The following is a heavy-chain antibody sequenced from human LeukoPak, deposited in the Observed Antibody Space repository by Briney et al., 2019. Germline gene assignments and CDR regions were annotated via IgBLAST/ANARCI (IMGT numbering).Heavy chain of an antibody. CDR1: GGTFSSYA. CDR3: ARDGEKAIFGAVIPYNWFDP. D-gene: IGHD3-3*01. J-gene: IGHJ5*02. Sequence: ASVKVSCKASGGTFSSYAISWVRQAPGQGLEWMGGIIPIFGTANYAQKFQGRVTITADESTSTAYMELSSLRSEDTAVYYCARDGEKAIFGAVIPYNWFDPWGQGTLVTVSS. CDR2: IIPIFGTA. V-gene: IGHV1-69*13.